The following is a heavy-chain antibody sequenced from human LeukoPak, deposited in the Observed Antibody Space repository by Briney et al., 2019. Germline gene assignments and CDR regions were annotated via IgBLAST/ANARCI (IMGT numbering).Heavy chain of an antibody. CDR2: ISSSGST. J-gene: IGHJ4*02. Sequence: SETLSLTCTVSGDSISSGDYYWSWIRQPAGKGLEWIGRISSSGSTNYNPSLKSRVTISVDTSKNQFSLKLSSVTAADTAVYYCARRPRTGRFTYYYDSSGYRGSPRPFDYWGQGTLVTVSS. CDR3: ARRPRTGRFTYYYDSSGYRGSPRPFDY. V-gene: IGHV4-61*02. CDR1: GDSISSGDYY. D-gene: IGHD3-22*01.